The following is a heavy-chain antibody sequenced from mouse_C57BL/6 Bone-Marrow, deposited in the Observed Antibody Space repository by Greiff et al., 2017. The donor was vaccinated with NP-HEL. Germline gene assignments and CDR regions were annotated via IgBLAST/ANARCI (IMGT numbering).Heavy chain of an antibody. CDR3: ARDRYYYGSSYAMDY. V-gene: IGHV5-4*01. J-gene: IGHJ4*01. CDR1: GFTFSSYA. D-gene: IGHD1-1*01. CDR2: ISDGGSYT. Sequence: DVQLVESGGGLVKPGGSLKLSCAASGFTFSSYAMSWVRQTPEKRLEWVATISDGGSYTYYPDNVKGRFTISRDNAKNNLYLQRSHLKSEDTAMYYCARDRYYYGSSYAMDYWGQGTSVTVSS.